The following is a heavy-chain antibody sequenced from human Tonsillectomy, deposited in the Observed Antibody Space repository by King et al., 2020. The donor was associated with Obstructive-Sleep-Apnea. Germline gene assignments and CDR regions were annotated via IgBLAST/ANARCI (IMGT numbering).Heavy chain of an antibody. CDR2: IYYSGST. V-gene: IGHV4-59*01. D-gene: IGHD3-10*01. CDR1: GGSISSYY. J-gene: IGHJ4*02. CDR3: ARGVIWFGELFPYFDY. Sequence: VQLQESGPGLVKPSETLSLTCTVSGGSISSYYWSWIRQSPGKGLEWIGYIYYSGSTNYNPSLKSRVTISVDTSKNQFSLKLSSVTAADTAVYYCARGVIWFGELFPYFDYWGQGTLVTVSS.